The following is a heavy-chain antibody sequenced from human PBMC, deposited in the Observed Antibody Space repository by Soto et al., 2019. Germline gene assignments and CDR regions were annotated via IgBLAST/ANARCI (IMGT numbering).Heavy chain of an antibody. J-gene: IGHJ6*02. Sequence: GGSLRLSCAASGFTFSSYAMHWVRQAPGKGLEWVAVISYDGSNKYYADSVKGRFTISRDNSKNTLYLQMNSLRAEDTAVYYCARVPQTQGIAENYYYYGMDVWGQGTTVTVSS. CDR1: GFTFSSYA. CDR3: ARVPQTQGIAENYYYYGMDV. V-gene: IGHV3-30-3*01. D-gene: IGHD6-13*01. CDR2: ISYDGSNK.